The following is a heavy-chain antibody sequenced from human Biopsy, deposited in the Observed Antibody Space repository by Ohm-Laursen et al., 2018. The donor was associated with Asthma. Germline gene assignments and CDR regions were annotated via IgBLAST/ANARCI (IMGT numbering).Heavy chain of an antibody. CDR2: IYYSGST. CDR1: YGSITSGGYY. D-gene: IGHD3-22*01. Sequence: TLSLTCTVSYGSITSGGYYWTWIRQYPGKGLEWIGFIYYSGSTYYNPSLKSRVSISIDTSKNQFSLKLSSVTAADTAVYYCARAQDYYDSRGYYRSFDYWGQGTLVTASS. CDR3: ARAQDYYDSRGYYRSFDY. J-gene: IGHJ4*02. V-gene: IGHV4-31*03.